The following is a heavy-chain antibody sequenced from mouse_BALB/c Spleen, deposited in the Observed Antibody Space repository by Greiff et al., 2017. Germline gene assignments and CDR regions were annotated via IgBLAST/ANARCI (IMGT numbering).Heavy chain of an antibody. D-gene: IGHD1-1*01. J-gene: IGHJ3*01. V-gene: IGHV1-31*01. CDR2: INPYNGAT. CDR1: GYSFTGYY. Sequence: VQLQQSGPELVKPGASVKISCKASGYSFTGYYMHWVKQSHVKSLEWIGRINPYNGATSYNQNFKDKASLTVDKSSSTAYMELHSLTSEDSAVYYCARLGDYYGSSYGAWFAYWGQGTLVTVSA. CDR3: ARLGDYYGSSYGAWFAY.